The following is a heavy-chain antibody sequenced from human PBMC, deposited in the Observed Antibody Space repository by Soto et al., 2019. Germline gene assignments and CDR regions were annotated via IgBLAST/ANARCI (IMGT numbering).Heavy chain of an antibody. J-gene: IGHJ5*02. Sequence: SETLSLTCAVYGGSFSGYYWSWIRQPPGKGLEWIGEINHSGSTNYNPSLKSRVTMSVDTSKNQFSLKLSSVTAADTAVYYCARASHCSGGSCYLWFDPWGQGTLVTVSS. CDR3: ARASHCSGGSCYLWFDP. D-gene: IGHD2-15*01. V-gene: IGHV4-34*01. CDR1: GGSFSGYY. CDR2: INHSGST.